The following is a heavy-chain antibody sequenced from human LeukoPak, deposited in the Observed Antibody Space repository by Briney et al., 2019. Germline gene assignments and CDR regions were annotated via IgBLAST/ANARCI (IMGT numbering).Heavy chain of an antibody. CDR3: ARDALQLTGNYVTRWWFDP. J-gene: IGHJ5*02. CDR1: GFTFDDYA. Sequence: GGSLRLSCAASGFTFDDYAMHWVRQAPGKGLEWVSGINWNGGSTGYADSVKGRFTISRDNAKNSLYLQMNSLSAEDTAFYYCARDALQLTGNYVTRWWFDPWGQGTLVTVSS. D-gene: IGHD3-9*01. CDR2: INWNGGST. V-gene: IGHV3-20*04.